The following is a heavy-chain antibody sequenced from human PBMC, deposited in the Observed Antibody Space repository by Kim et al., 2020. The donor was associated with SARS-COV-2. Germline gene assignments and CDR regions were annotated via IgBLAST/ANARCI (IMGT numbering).Heavy chain of an antibody. CDR3: STTYDFWSGDYYGMDV. CDR1: GFTVSSNY. D-gene: IGHD3-3*01. V-gene: IGHV3-53*04. Sequence: GGSLRLSCAASGFTVSSNYMSWVRQAPGKGLEWVSVIYSGGSTYYADYVKGRFTISRHNAKNTLYLQMNSRRAEDTAVYYCSTTYDFWSGDYYGMDVWGHETTVTVSS. CDR2: IYSGGST. J-gene: IGHJ6*02.